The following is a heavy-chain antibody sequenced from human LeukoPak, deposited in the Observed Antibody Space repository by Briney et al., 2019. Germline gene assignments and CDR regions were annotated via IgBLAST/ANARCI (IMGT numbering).Heavy chain of an antibody. CDR3: ASVITMKHY. CDR2: IRYGGNNQ. J-gene: IGHJ4*02. Sequence: QAGGSPRLSCAASGFTFSDYGMHWVRQVPGKGLEWVAFIRYGGNNQYHADSAKGRFTISRDNSKNTLSLQMNSLRAKDTAVYYCASVITMKHYWGQGTLVTVSS. D-gene: IGHD3-22*01. V-gene: IGHV3-30*02. CDR1: GFTFSDYG.